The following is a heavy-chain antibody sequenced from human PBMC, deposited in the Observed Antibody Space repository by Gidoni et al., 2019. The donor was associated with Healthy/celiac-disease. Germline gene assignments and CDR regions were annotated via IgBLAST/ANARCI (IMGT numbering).Heavy chain of an antibody. CDR2: IYHSGST. CDR3: ARDRVRGYSSSSWSYYYYYGMDV. CDR1: GYSLSSGYY. J-gene: IGHJ6*02. Sequence: QVQLQESGPGLVKPSETLSLTCAVSGYSLSSGYYWGWIRQPPGKGLEWIGSIYHSGSTYYNPSLKSRVTISVDTSKNQFSLKLSSVTAADTAVYYCARDRVRGYSSSSWSYYYYYGMDVWGQGTTVTVSS. V-gene: IGHV4-38-2*02. D-gene: IGHD6-6*01.